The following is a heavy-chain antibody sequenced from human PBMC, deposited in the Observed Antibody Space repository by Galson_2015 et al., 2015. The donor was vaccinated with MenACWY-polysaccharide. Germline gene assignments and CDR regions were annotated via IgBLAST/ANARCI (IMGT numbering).Heavy chain of an antibody. D-gene: IGHD6-6*01. CDR2: ISSDGYNK. J-gene: IGHJ4*02. CDR1: GFTFNTYT. V-gene: IGHV3-30-3*01. CDR3: ARDRQSSSRPRSLDY. Sequence: SLRLSCAVSGFTFNTYTIHWVRQAPGKGLEWVAVISSDGYNKYYADSVKGRFTISRDNSENTLYLQMNSLRAEDTAVYYCARDRQSSSRPRSLDYWGQGTLVTVSS.